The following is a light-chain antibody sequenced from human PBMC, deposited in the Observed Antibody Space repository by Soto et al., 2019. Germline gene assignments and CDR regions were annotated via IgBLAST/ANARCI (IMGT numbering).Light chain of an antibody. CDR2: DVS. CDR1: SSDVGGYNF. Sequence: QSALTQPASVSGSPGQSVTISCTGTSSDVGGYNFVSWYQHHPGKAPKLMIYDVSNRPSGVSNRFSGSKSGNTASLTISGLQAEDEADYYCKSYTTSSTYVFGTGTKVTVL. CDR3: KSYTTSSTYV. V-gene: IGLV2-14*03. J-gene: IGLJ1*01.